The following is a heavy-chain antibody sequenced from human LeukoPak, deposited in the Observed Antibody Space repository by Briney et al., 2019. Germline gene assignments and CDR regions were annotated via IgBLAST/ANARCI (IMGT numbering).Heavy chain of an antibody. CDR2: IVPILGTA. CDR3: ARVPQGSSWPYYFDY. J-gene: IGHJ4*02. CDR1: GGTFSTYA. D-gene: IGHD6-13*01. V-gene: IGHV1-69*04. Sequence: EASVKVSCRASGGTFSTYAISWVRKAPGQGREGVGRIVPILGTANYAQNFQGRVTITADRSTTTAYMERSSLRSEDTAVYYCARVPQGSSWPYYFDYWGQGTLVTVSS.